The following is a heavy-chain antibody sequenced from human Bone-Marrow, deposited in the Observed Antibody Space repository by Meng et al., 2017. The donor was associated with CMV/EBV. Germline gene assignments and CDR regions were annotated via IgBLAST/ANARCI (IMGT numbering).Heavy chain of an antibody. Sequence: SCAISGDSVSSNSAAWNWIRQSPSRGLEWLGRTYYRSKWYNDYAVSVKSRITINPDTSKNQFSLQLNSVTPEDTAVYYCARDLYYYDSSGYYHPTLAYWGQGNLVHVAS. CDR3: ARDLYYYDSSGYYHPTLAY. CDR1: GDSVSSNSAA. V-gene: IGHV6-1*01. J-gene: IGHJ4*02. CDR2: TYYRSKWYN. D-gene: IGHD3-22*01.